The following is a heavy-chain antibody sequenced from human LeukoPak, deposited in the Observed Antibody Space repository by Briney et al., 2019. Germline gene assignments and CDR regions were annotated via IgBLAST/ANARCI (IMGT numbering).Heavy chain of an antibody. CDR1: GDSITSSHW. CDR2: TYHSDYT. Sequence: PSGTLSLTCTVSGDSITSSHWWSWIRQSPGKGLEWIGNTYHSDYTNYNPSLKGRATISVDKSKNQLSLKVISVTAAATAMYYCARDSKSTADAFDIWGQGTWSPSLQ. J-gene: IGHJ3*02. D-gene: IGHD5/OR15-5a*01. CDR3: ARDSKSTADAFDI. V-gene: IGHV4-4*02.